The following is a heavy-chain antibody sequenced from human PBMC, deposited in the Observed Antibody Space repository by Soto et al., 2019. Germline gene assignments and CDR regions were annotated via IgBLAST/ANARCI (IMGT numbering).Heavy chain of an antibody. CDR1: GFTFSSYG. Sequence: QVQLVESGGGVVQPGRSLRLSCAASGFTFSSYGMHWVRQAPGKGLEWVAVIWYDGSNKYYADSVEGRVTLSRDNSKNTLYLQMNSMRAEDTAVYYCVKTGTTGRHDAFDIWGQGTMVTVSS. V-gene: IGHV3-33*06. CDR2: IWYDGSNK. CDR3: VKTGTTGRHDAFDI. J-gene: IGHJ3*02. D-gene: IGHD1-1*01.